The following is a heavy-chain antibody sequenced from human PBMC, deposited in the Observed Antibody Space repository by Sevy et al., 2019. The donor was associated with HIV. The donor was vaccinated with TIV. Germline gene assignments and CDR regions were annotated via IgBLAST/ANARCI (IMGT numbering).Heavy chain of an antibody. CDR3: ARDCSSASCLWGMDV. CDR2: IKRDGSEK. CDR1: GFTFSNYW. J-gene: IGHJ6*02. D-gene: IGHD2-2*01. Sequence: GGSLRLSCAGSGFTFSNYWMSWVRQAPGKGLEWVANIKRDGSEKDYVASVKGRFTISRDNAKTSQYLQMKSLRVEDTAGYYCARDCSSASCLWGMDVWGQGTMVTVSS. V-gene: IGHV3-7*03.